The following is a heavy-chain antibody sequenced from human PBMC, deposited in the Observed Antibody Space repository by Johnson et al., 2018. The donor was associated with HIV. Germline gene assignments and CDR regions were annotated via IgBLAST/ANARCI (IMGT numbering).Heavy chain of an antibody. CDR3: ARDICTGGVCYDAFDI. V-gene: IGHV3-9*01. J-gene: IGHJ3*02. Sequence: VQLVESGGGVVQPGRSLRLSCAASGFTFDDYAMHWVRHAPGKGLEWVSGISWNSGSTIYYEDSVKGRFTISRDNAKNSLYLQMNSLRAEDTAVYYCARDICTGGVCYDAFDIWGQGTMVTVSS. CDR1: GFTFDDYA. D-gene: IGHD2-8*02. CDR2: ISWNSGSTI.